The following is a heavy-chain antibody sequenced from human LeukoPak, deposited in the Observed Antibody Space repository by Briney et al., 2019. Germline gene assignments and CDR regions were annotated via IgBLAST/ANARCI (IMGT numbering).Heavy chain of an antibody. Sequence: GESLKIPCKGSGYSFTSYWIGWVRQMPGKGLEWMGIIYPGDSDTRYSPSFQGQVTISADKPITTAYLQWSSLKASDTAMYYCARQLRYFDWLIDYWGQGTLVTVSS. CDR3: ARQLRYFDWLIDY. CDR2: IYPGDSDT. V-gene: IGHV5-51*01. J-gene: IGHJ4*02. D-gene: IGHD3-9*01. CDR1: GYSFTSYW.